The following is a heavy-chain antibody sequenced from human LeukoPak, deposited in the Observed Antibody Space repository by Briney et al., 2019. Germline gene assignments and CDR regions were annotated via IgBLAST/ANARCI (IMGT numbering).Heavy chain of an antibody. V-gene: IGHV3-30*02. J-gene: IGHJ4*02. D-gene: IGHD1-26*01. CDR2: IRYDGSNK. CDR1: GFTFSHYW. CDR3: AKDIQLVGAPGY. Sequence: GGSLRLSCAASGFTFSHYWMSWVRQAPGKGLEWVAFIRYDGSNKYYADSVKGRFTISRDNSKNTLYLQMNSLRAEDTAVYYCAKDIQLVGAPGYWGQGTLVTVSS.